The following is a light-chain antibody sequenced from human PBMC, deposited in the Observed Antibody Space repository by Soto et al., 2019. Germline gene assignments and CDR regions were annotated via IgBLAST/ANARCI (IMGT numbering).Light chain of an antibody. J-gene: IGLJ1*01. CDR3: QSADSSGTYYV. CDR1: ALSKQY. V-gene: IGLV3-25*02. Sequence: SYELTQPSSVSVSPGQTARITCSGDALSKQYTYWYQQKPGQAPVVVIFKDSERPSGIPERFSGSRSGTTVTLTISGVQAEDEADYYCQSADSSGTYYVFGSGTKVTVL. CDR2: KDS.